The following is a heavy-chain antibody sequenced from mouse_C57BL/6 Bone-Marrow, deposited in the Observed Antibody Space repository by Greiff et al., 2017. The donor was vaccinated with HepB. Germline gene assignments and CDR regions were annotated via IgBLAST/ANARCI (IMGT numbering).Heavy chain of an antibody. J-gene: IGHJ4*01. CDR1: GFTFSNYW. CDR2: IRLKSDNYAT. CDR3: NGNYAMDY. V-gene: IGHV6-3*01. Sequence: EVKLMESGGGLVQPGGSMKLSCVASGFTFSNYWMNWVRQSPEKGLEWVAQIRLKSDNYATHYAESVKGRFTISRDDSKSSVYLQMNNLRAEDTGIYYCNGNYAMDYWGQGTAVTVSS.